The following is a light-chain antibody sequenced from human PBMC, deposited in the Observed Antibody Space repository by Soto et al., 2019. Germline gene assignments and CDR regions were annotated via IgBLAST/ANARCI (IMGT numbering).Light chain of an antibody. V-gene: IGKV3-15*01. CDR1: QSVSSN. Sequence: EIVMTQSPATLSVSPGERATLSCRASQSVSSNLAWYQQKPGQAPRLLIYGASTRATCIPARFSGSGSGTEFTLTISSLQSEDFAVYYCQQYNNWWTFGQGTQVEIK. CDR3: QQYNNWWT. J-gene: IGKJ1*01. CDR2: GAS.